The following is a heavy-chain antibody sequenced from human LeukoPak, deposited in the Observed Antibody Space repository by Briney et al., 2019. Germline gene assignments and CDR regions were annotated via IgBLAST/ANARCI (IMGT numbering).Heavy chain of an antibody. V-gene: IGHV1-69*13. J-gene: IGHJ6*02. Sequence: SVTVSCKASGGTFSSYAISWVRQAPGQGLEWMGGIIPIFGTANYAQKFQGRVTITADESTSTAYMELSSLRSEDTAVYYCARDLKRATGNPMDVWGQGTTVTVSS. D-gene: IGHD2/OR15-2a*01. CDR1: GGTFSSYA. CDR3: ARDLKRATGNPMDV. CDR2: IIPIFGTA.